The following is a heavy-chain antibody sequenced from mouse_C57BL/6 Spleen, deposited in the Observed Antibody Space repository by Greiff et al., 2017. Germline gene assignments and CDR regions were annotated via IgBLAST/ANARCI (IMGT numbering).Heavy chain of an antibody. CDR3: AIGNYYGSRGDYAMDY. CDR2: INPNNGGT. D-gene: IGHD1-1*01. J-gene: IGHJ4*01. Sequence: EVQLQQSGPELVKPGASVKIPCKASGYKFTDYNMDWVKQSHGKSLEWIGDINPNNGGTIYNQKFKGKATLTVDKSSSTAYMELRSLTSEDTAVYYCAIGNYYGSRGDYAMDYWGQGTSVTVSS. CDR1: GYKFTDYN. V-gene: IGHV1-18*01.